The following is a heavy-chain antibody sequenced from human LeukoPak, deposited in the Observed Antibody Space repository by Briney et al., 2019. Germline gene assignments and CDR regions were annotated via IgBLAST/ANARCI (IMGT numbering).Heavy chain of an antibody. CDR1: GYTFTSYG. Sequence: VASVKVSCKASGYTFTSYGISWVRQAPGQGLEWMGWISAYNGNTNYAQKLQGRVTMTRDTSMSTAYMELSSLKSDDTAVYYCARSQGHYGGSLDYWGQGTLVTVSS. CDR2: ISAYNGNT. D-gene: IGHD1-26*01. CDR3: ARSQGHYGGSLDY. J-gene: IGHJ4*02. V-gene: IGHV1-18*01.